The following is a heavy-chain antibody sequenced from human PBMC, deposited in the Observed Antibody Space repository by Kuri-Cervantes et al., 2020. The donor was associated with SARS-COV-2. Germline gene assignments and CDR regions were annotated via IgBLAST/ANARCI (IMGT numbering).Heavy chain of an antibody. CDR2: IDVGDSAT. V-gene: IGHV3-23*01. CDR1: GFTLSTFW. Sequence: GESLKISCAASGFTLSTFWLSWVRQAPGMGLEWVSGIDVGDSATYYADSVKGRFTISRDNSKSTLFLHMNSLRVEDTALYFCAKSLPAARWSFDSWGQGALVTVSS. J-gene: IGHJ4*02. CDR3: AKSLPAARWSFDS. D-gene: IGHD6-6*01.